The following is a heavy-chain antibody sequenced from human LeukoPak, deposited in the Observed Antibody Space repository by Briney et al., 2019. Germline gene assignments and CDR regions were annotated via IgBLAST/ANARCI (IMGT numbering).Heavy chain of an antibody. CDR2: ISGSGGST. D-gene: IGHD3-16*02. CDR3: AKDSDDYVWGSYRYRDY. Sequence: GASLRLSCAASGFTFSSYAMSWVRQAPGKGLEWVSAISGSGGSTYYADSVKGRFTISRENSKNMLYLQMNSLRAEDTAVYYCAKDSDDYVWGSYRYRDYWGQGTLVTVSS. J-gene: IGHJ4*02. V-gene: IGHV3-23*01. CDR1: GFTFSSYA.